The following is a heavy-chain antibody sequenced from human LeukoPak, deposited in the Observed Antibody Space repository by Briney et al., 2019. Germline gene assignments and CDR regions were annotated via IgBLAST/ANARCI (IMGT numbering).Heavy chain of an antibody. CDR3: ARPYDSSGYYPPYYYYMDV. J-gene: IGHJ6*03. CDR2: IYSGGST. Sequence: PGGSLRLSCAASGFTVSSNYMSWVRQAPGKGLEWVSVIYSGGSTYYADSVKGRFTISRDNPKNTLYLQMNSLRAEDTAVYYCARPYDSSGYYPPYYYYMDVWGKGTTVTVSS. D-gene: IGHD3-22*01. CDR1: GFTVSSNY. V-gene: IGHV3-66*04.